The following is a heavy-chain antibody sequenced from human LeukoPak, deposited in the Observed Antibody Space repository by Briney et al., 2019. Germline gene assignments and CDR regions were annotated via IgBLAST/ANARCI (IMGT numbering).Heavy chain of an antibody. CDR1: GFTFSSYG. CDR3: AKDQSSSGGTERFDY. Sequence: GGSLRLSCAASGFTFSSYGMHWVRQAPGKGLEWVAVISYDGSNKYYADSVKGRFTISRDNSKNTLYLQMNSLRAEDTAVYYCAKDQSSSGGTERFDYWGQGTLVTVSS. D-gene: IGHD6-19*01. CDR2: ISYDGSNK. J-gene: IGHJ4*02. V-gene: IGHV3-30*18.